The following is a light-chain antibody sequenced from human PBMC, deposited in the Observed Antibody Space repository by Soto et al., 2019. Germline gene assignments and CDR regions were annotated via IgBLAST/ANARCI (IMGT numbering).Light chain of an antibody. CDR2: QTS. V-gene: IGKV1-39*01. Sequence: DIQMTQFPFSLSSSVGDRVTLTCRASQTISTQLTWYQHRPGQPPKLLIYQTSPWESGIPARFNASGSGTDFTLTISRLQPEDFEAYYCHQTYSTPQTFGQGTKVDIK. CDR1: QTISTQ. CDR3: HQTYSTPQT. J-gene: IGKJ1*01.